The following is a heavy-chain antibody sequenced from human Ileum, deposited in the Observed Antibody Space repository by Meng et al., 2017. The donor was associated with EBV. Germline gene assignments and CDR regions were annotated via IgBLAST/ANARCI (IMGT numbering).Heavy chain of an antibody. CDR2: ININTGNP. J-gene: IGHJ4*02. Sequence: QVQLVQSGSELQKPXDSVKVSCQAAGYTFTSSSMNWVRHAPGQGLEWMGWININTGNPTYAQGFTGRFVFSLDTSVSTAYLQIDSLKADDTAVYYCARGNGWRFDYWGQGTLVTVSS. CDR3: ARGNGWRFDY. CDR1: GYTFTSSS. V-gene: IGHV7-4-1*01. D-gene: IGHD6-19*01.